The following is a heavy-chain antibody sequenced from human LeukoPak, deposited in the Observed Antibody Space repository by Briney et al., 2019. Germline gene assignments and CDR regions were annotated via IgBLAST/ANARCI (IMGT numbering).Heavy chain of an antibody. D-gene: IGHD4-17*01. V-gene: IGHV4-30-4*01. CDR1: GGSISSDGYY. J-gene: IGHJ4*02. CDR2: IYYSGST. Sequence: SETLSLTCTVSGGSISSDGYYWSWIRQPPGQGLEWIVYIYYSGSTYYHPSLKSRVTISLDKSKNQFSLKLSSVTAADTAVYYCARVTTVATSFHFDYWGQGTLVTVSS. CDR3: ARVTTVATSFHFDY.